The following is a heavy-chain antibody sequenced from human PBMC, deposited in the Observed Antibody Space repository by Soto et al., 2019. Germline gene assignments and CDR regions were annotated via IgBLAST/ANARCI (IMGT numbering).Heavy chain of an antibody. Sequence: GGSLRLSCAASAISFNIYGVTGVRQAPGKGLEWVSTVTVTGGSTYYADSVKGRFTISRDNARNTLSLQMNSLRADDTAVYYCASLSGDHSAFFSYGMDAWGQGTTVTVSS. CDR3: ASLSGDHSAFFSYGMDA. CDR1: AISFNIYG. CDR2: VTVTGGST. V-gene: IGHV3-23*01. J-gene: IGHJ6*02. D-gene: IGHD2-21*01.